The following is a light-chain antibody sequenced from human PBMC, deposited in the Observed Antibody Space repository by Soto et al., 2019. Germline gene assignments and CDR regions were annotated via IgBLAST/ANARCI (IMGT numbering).Light chain of an antibody. Sequence: QSVLTQPPSASATPGQRVTISCSGSSSNIGSGTVNWYQHLPGTAPKLLIYSNSQRPSGVPDRFSGSKSGTSASLAISGLQSEYEADYYCAAWDDSLNVVVFGGGTKLTVL. CDR3: AAWDDSLNVVV. J-gene: IGLJ2*01. CDR2: SNS. CDR1: SSNIGSGT. V-gene: IGLV1-44*01.